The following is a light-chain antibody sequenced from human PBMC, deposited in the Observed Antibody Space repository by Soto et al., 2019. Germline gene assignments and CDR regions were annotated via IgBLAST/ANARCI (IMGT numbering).Light chain of an antibody. J-gene: IGLJ3*02. CDR3: CSYAGGGTWV. CDR2: EVT. Sequence: QSGLTQPASVSGSPGQSITISCTGTSSDVGSYNLVTWYQQHPGKAPKLMIHEVTKRPSGVSDRFSASKSGSTASLTISGLQVEDEADYYCCSYAGGGTWVFGGGTKLTVL. CDR1: SSDVGSYNL. V-gene: IGLV2-23*02.